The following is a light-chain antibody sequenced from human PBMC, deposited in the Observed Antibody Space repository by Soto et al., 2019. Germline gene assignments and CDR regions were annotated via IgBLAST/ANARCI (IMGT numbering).Light chain of an antibody. J-gene: IGKJ4*01. CDR2: AAS. CDR1: ESVSTN. V-gene: IGKV3-15*01. CDR3: QQYDIATG. Sequence: EVVMTQSPASLSVSPGERATLSCRASESVSTNLAWYQQKPGQPPRLLIYAASTRATGIPARFSGSGSGTEFTLTSSSLQFEDFAVYYCQQYDIATGFGGGTKVEI.